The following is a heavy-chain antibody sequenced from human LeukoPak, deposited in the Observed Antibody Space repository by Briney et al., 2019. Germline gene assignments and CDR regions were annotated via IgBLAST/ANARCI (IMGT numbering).Heavy chain of an antibody. V-gene: IGHV1-69*13. CDR3: ASSIAALAPPDY. J-gene: IGHJ4*02. CDR2: IIPIFGTA. CDR1: GGTFSSYA. Sequence: SVKVSCTASGGTFSSYAISWVRQAPGQGLEWMGGIIPIFGTANYAQKFQGRVTITADESTSTAYMELSSLRSEDTAVYYCASSIAALAPPDYWGQGTLVTVSS. D-gene: IGHD6-6*01.